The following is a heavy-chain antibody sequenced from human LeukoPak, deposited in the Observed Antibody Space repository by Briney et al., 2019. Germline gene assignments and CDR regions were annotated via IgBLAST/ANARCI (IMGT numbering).Heavy chain of an antibody. Sequence: KPSETLSLTCAVYGGSFSGYYWSWIRQPPGKGLEWIGETNHSGSTNYNPSLKSRVTISVDTSKNQFSLKLSSVTAADTAVYYCARGRIAVYYYYYYMDVWGKGTTVTVSS. V-gene: IGHV4-34*01. CDR2: TNHSGST. CDR1: GGSFSGYY. CDR3: ARGRIAVYYYYYYMDV. J-gene: IGHJ6*03. D-gene: IGHD6-19*01.